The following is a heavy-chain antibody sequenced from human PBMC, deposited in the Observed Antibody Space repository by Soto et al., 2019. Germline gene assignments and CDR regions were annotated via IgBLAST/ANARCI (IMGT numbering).Heavy chain of an antibody. CDR3: ARGYNDTSGYYRFPFDY. V-gene: IGHV3-30-3*01. CDR1: GFTFSSYA. J-gene: IGHJ4*02. Sequence: GGSLRLSCTASGFTFSSYAMDWVRQAPGKGLQWVAVISYDGSNKYFADSVKGRFTISRDNSKNTLYLQMDSLRPEDTAVYYCARGYNDTSGYYRFPFDYWGQGTLVTVSS. D-gene: IGHD3-22*01. CDR2: ISYDGSNK.